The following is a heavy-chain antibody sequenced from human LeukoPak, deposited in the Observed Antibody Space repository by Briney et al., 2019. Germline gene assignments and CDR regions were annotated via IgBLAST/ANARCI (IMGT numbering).Heavy chain of an antibody. Sequence: GGSLRLSCTASGFTFGDYAMSWFRQAPGKGLEWVGFIRSKAYGGTTEYAASVKGRFTISSDDSKSIAYLQMNSLKTEDTAVYYCAKDAIRIAAAAPEYFQHWGQGTLVTVSS. CDR3: AKDAIRIAAAAPEYFQH. V-gene: IGHV3-49*03. CDR1: GFTFGDYA. D-gene: IGHD6-25*01. J-gene: IGHJ1*01. CDR2: IRSKAYGGTT.